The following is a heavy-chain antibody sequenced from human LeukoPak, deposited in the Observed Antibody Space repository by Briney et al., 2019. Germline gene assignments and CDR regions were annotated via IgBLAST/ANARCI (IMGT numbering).Heavy chain of an antibody. CDR2: IYYSGST. J-gene: IGHJ4*02. CDR1: GGSISSGDYY. Sequence: PSETLSLTCAVSGGSISSGDYYWSWIRQPPGKGLEWIGYIYYSGSTYYNPSLKSRVTISVDTSKNQFSLKLSSVTAADTAVYYRARAQLRNFDYWGQGTLVTVSS. D-gene: IGHD1-7*01. CDR3: ARAQLRNFDY. V-gene: IGHV4-30-4*08.